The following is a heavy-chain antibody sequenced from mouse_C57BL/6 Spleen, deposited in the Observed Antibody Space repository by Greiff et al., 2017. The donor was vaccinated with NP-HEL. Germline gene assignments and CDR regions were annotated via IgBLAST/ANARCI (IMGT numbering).Heavy chain of an antibody. V-gene: IGHV1-42*01. J-gene: IGHJ4*01. CDR3: ARSAKLGNAMDY. Sequence: EVQLQQSGPELVKPGASVKISCKASGYSFTGYYMNWVKQSPEKSLEWIGEINPSTGGTTYNQKFKAKATLTVDKSSSTAYMQLKSLTSEDSAVYYCARSAKLGNAMDYWGQGTSVTVSS. CDR1: GYSFTGYY. D-gene: IGHD4-1*01. CDR2: INPSTGGT.